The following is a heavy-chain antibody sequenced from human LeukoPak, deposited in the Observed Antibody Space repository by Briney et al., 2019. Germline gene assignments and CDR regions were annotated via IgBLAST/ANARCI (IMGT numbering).Heavy chain of an antibody. V-gene: IGHV1-69*05. CDR3: ARERDSSGWYLGYFDY. Sequence: GASVKVSCKASGGTFSSYAISWVRQAPGQGLEWMGRIIPIFGTANYAQKFQGGVTITTDESTSTAYMELSSLRSEDTAVYYCARERDSSGWYLGYFDYWGQGTLVTVSS. CDR2: IIPIFGTA. J-gene: IGHJ4*02. CDR1: GGTFSSYA. D-gene: IGHD6-19*01.